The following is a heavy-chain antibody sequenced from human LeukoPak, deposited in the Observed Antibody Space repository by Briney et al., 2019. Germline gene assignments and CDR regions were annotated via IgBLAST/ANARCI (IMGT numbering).Heavy chain of an antibody. J-gene: IGHJ4*02. CDR1: GYTFTSYG. CDR3: ARQWSPLYYFDN. D-gene: IGHD2-8*01. CDR2: ISAYNGNT. V-gene: IGHV1-18*01. Sequence: ASVKASCKASGYTFTSYGISWVRQAPGQGREWMGWISAYNGNTNYAQKLQGRVTMTTDTSTSTAYMELRSLRSDDTAVYYCARQWSPLYYFDNWGQGTLVTVSS.